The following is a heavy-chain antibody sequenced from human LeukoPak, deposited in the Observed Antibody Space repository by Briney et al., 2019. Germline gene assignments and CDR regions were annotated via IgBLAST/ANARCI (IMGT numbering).Heavy chain of an antibody. D-gene: IGHD7-27*01. Sequence: SETLSLTCTVSGGSINNSYWSWIRQPAGKGLEWIGRIFSSGFTDYKPSLKSRVTMSVATSKNQFSLGLSSVTAADMAVYYRARGAGLLTGEAFDIWGQGTMVTVSS. V-gene: IGHV4-4*07. CDR2: IFSSGFT. CDR3: ARGAGLLTGEAFDI. J-gene: IGHJ3*02. CDR1: GGSINNSY.